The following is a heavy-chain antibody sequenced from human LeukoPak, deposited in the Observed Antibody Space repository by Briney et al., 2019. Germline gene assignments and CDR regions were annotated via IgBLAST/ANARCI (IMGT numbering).Heavy chain of an antibody. CDR2: ISNDGSNE. Sequence: PGGSRSPACAASGFTLSTSGMHWVRQAPGNELEWVAVISNDGSNEYYADTVKGRINVSRDNFYIKLHLQTYSLRPEDTAVYYCTKRRHKSAFDIWGKGIMVTVSS. J-gene: IGHJ3*02. CDR3: TKRRHKSAFDI. V-gene: IGHV3-30*18. CDR1: GFTLSTSG.